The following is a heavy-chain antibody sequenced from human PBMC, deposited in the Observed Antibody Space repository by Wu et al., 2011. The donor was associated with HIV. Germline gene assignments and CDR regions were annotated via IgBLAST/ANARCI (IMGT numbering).Heavy chain of an antibody. Sequence: QVQVVQSGAQVKKPGSSVKISCKATGGAFSSYAIAWVRQAPGQGLEWLGRVLPLFGTPTYAQRIQNRATITADESTSTVSLELSSLRYDDTAIYYCAFGGGPVINMYYFNYWGQGTLVTVPS. V-gene: IGHV1-69*15. CDR3: AFGGGPVINMYYFNY. J-gene: IGHJ4*02. CDR2: VLPLFGTP. CDR1: GGAFSSYA. D-gene: IGHD3-3*01.